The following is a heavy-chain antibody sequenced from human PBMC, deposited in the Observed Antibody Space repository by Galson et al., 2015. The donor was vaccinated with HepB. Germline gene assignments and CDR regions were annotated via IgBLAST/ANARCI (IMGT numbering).Heavy chain of an antibody. D-gene: IGHD3-10*01. CDR1: GYTFTTYG. CDR2: INPYNGNT. V-gene: IGHV1-18*04. J-gene: IGHJ4*02. Sequence: SVKVSCKASGYTFTTYGISWVRQAPGQGLEWVGWINPYNGNTNYAQKFQGRVTMTTDTSTSTAYMELRSLRSDDTAVYYCASRHSYFGSGTWYNVSDFWGQGTLITVSS. CDR3: ASRHSYFGSGTWYNVSDF.